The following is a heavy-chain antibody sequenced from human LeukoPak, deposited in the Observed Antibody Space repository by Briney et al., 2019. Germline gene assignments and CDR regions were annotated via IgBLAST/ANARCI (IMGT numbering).Heavy chain of an antibody. J-gene: IGHJ3*02. D-gene: IGHD3-22*01. CDR2: INHSGST. V-gene: IGHV4-34*01. Sequence: SETLSLTCAVYGGSFSGYYWSWIRQPPRKGLEWIGEINHSGSTNYNPSLKSRVTISVDTSKNQFSLKLSSVTAADTAVYYCARGNPVVIAFDIWGQGTMVTVSP. CDR3: ARGNPVVIAFDI. CDR1: GGSFSGYY.